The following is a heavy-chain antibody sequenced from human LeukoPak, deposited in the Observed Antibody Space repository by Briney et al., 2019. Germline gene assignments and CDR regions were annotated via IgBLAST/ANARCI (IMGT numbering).Heavy chain of an antibody. CDR1: GASINYYY. CDR3: ARRVITIFDADWYFDL. V-gene: IGHV4-59*12. CDR2: IYYSGST. D-gene: IGHD3-3*01. J-gene: IGHJ2*01. Sequence: SETLSLTCTVSGASINYYYWSWIRQPPGKGLEWIGYIYYSGSTNYHPSLKSRVTISVDTSKNQFSLKLSSVTAADTAVYYCARRVITIFDADWYFDLWGRGTLVTVSS.